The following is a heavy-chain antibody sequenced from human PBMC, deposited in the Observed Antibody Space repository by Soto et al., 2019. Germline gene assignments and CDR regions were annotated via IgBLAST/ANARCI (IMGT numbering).Heavy chain of an antibody. CDR3: TRDSTTRSGWDY. CDR1: GFTFSNYA. D-gene: IGHD1-1*01. V-gene: IGHV3-23*01. J-gene: IGHJ4*02. CDR2: VSGSGSNP. Sequence: EVQLLESGGGLVQPGGSLRLSCAASGFTFSNYAMTWVRQAPGKRLEWVSSVSGSGSNPDYADSVKGRFTVFRDNSKNSLYLQMNNLRVDDTAVYYCTRDSTTRSGWDYWGQGTLITVSS.